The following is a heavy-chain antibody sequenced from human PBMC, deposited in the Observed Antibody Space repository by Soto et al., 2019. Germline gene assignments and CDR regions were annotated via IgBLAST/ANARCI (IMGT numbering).Heavy chain of an antibody. CDR1: GYTFTIYG. J-gene: IGHJ5*02. Sequence: GASVKVSCKASGYTFTIYGSIWVRQAPGQGLEWMGWISAYNGNTNYAQKLQGRVTMTTDTSTSTAYMELRSLRSDDTAVYYCARDELSWVVVAALDPWGQGTLVTVSS. V-gene: IGHV1-18*01. CDR2: ISAYNGNT. CDR3: ARDELSWVVVAALDP. D-gene: IGHD2-21*01.